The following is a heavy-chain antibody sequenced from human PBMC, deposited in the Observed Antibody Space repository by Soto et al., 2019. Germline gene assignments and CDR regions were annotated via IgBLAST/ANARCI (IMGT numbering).Heavy chain of an antibody. Sequence: QVQLVESGGGVVQPGRSLRLSCAASEFTFSSYGMHWVRQAPGKGLEWVAVISYDGSNKYYADSVKGRFTISRDNSKNTLYLQMHSLRAEDTAMYYCAKDVYGDYRGYFDLWGRCTLVTVSS. V-gene: IGHV3-30*18. D-gene: IGHD4-17*01. CDR2: ISYDGSNK. CDR3: AKDVYGDYRGYFDL. CDR1: EFTFSSYG. J-gene: IGHJ2*01.